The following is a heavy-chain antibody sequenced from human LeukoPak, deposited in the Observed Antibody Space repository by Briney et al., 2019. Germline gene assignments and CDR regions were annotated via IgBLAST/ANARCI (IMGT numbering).Heavy chain of an antibody. CDR3: ATDITTGRDWFDP. Sequence: GASVKVSCKVSGYTLTELSMHWVRQAPGKGLEWMGGFDPEDGEAIYAQKFQGRVTMTEDTSTDTAYMELSSLRSEDTAVYYCATDITTGRDWFDPWGQGTLVTASS. CDR2: FDPEDGEA. V-gene: IGHV1-24*01. D-gene: IGHD3-10*01. J-gene: IGHJ5*02. CDR1: GYTLTELS.